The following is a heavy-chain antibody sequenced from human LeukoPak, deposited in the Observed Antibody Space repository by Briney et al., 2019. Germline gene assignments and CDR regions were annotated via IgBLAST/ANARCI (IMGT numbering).Heavy chain of an antibody. CDR3: ASPRDGYNYYFDY. J-gene: IGHJ4*02. V-gene: IGHV3-11*01. Sequence: GGSLRLSCAASGFTFSDYYMSWIRQAPGKGLEWVSYISSSGSTIYYADSVKGRFTISRDNAKNSLYLQMNSLRAEDTAVYYCASPRDGYNYYFDYWGQGTLVTVSS. D-gene: IGHD5-24*01. CDR1: GFTFSDYY. CDR2: ISSSGSTI.